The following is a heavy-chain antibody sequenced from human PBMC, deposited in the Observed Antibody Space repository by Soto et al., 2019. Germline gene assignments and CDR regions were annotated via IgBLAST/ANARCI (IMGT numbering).Heavy chain of an antibody. Sequence: SETLPVPCTVAAGSINSSSCHRGWIRQPPGKGLEWIGSIYYSGSTYYNPSLRSRVTISVDTSKNQFSLKLSSVTAADTAVYYCARHQLDSSGYPVTTCDYWGQGTLVTVSS. J-gene: IGHJ4*02. V-gene: IGHV4-39*01. CDR3: ARHQLDSSGYPVTTCDY. CDR2: IYYSGST. CDR1: AGSINSSSCH. D-gene: IGHD3-22*01.